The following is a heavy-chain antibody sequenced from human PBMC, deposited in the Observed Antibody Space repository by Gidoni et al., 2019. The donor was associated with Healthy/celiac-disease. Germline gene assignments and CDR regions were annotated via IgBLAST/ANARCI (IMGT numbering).Heavy chain of an antibody. J-gene: IGHJ6*04. CDR1: GGSFRGYY. V-gene: IGHV4-34*01. CDR2: INHSGST. CDR3: ARDQRLRYFDWPGYYYYGMDV. Sequence: QVQLQQWGAGLLKPSETLSRTCAVHGGSFRGYYWSWIRQPPGKGVEWIGEINHSGSTNYNPSLKSRVTISVDTTKNQFSLKLSSVTAADTAVYYCARDQRLRYFDWPGYYYYGMDVWGKGTTVTVSS. D-gene: IGHD3-9*01.